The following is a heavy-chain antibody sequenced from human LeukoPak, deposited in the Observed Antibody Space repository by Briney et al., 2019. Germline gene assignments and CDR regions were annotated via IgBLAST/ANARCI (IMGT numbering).Heavy chain of an antibody. J-gene: IGHJ6*02. CDR2: ISWNSGSI. CDR3: AKDISGFDSYYYGMDV. V-gene: IGHV3-9*01. CDR1: GFTFSNAW. Sequence: HPGGSLRLSCAASGFTFSNAWMSWVRQAPGKGLEWVSGISWNSGSIGYADSVKGRFTISRDNAKNSLYLQMNSLRAEDTALYYCAKDISGFDSYYYGMDVWGQGTTVTVSS. D-gene: IGHD6-25*01.